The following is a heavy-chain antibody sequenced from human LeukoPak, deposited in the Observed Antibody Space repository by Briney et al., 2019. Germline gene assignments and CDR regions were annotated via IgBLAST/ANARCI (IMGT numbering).Heavy chain of an antibody. CDR1: GYTFTSYG. D-gene: IGHD3-10*01. Sequence: ASVKVSCKASGYTFTSYGISWVRQAPGQGLEWMGWISAYNGNTNYAQKLQGRVTMTTDTSTSTAYMELRSLRSDDMAVYYCARDERADYGSGSYYWDYYGMDVWGQGTTVTVSS. CDR2: ISAYNGNT. J-gene: IGHJ6*02. V-gene: IGHV1-18*03. CDR3: ARDERADYGSGSYYWDYYGMDV.